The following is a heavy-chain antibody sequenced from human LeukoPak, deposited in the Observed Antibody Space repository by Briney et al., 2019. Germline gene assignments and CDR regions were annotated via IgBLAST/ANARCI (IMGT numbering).Heavy chain of an antibody. D-gene: IGHD3-22*01. Sequence: GGSLRLSCAASGFTFSSYWMSWVRQAPGKGLEWVANIKQDGSEKYYVDSVKGRFTISRDNAKNSLYLQMNSLRAEDTAVYYCARDLYDSSGFANYWGQGTLVTVSS. J-gene: IGHJ4*02. CDR2: IKQDGSEK. CDR1: GFTFSSYW. CDR3: ARDLYDSSGFANY. V-gene: IGHV3-7*01.